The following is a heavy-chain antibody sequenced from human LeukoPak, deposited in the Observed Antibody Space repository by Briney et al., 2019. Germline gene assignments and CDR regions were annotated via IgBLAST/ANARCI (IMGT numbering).Heavy chain of an antibody. J-gene: IGHJ5*02. CDR1: GYTFTSYG. V-gene: IGHV1-18*01. Sequence: ASVKVSCKASGYTFTSYGISWVRQAPGQGLEWMGWISAYNGNTNYAQKLQGRVTMTTDTSTSTAYMELRSLRSDDTAVYYCARDSYYDYVWGSYRYTNWFDPWGQGTLVTVSS. D-gene: IGHD3-16*02. CDR2: ISAYNGNT. CDR3: ARDSYYDYVWGSYRYTNWFDP.